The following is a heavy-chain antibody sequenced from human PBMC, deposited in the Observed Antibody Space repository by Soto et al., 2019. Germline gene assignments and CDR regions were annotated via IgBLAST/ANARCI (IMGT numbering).Heavy chain of an antibody. CDR2: ISAYNGNT. J-gene: IGHJ5*02. CDR3: ARDTTDRGVVVPAAMLGWFDP. V-gene: IGHV1-18*01. CDR1: GYTFTSYG. Sequence: ASVKVSCKASGYTFTSYGISWVRQAPGQGLEWMGWISAYNGNTNYAQKLQGRVTITTDTSTSTAYMELSSLRSEDTAVYYCARDTTDRGVVVPAAMLGWFDPWGQGTLVTVSS. D-gene: IGHD2-2*01.